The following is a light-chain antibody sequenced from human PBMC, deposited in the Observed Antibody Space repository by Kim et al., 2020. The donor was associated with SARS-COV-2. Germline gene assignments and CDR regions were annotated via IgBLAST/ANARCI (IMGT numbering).Light chain of an antibody. CDR3: QQYGSSPLT. J-gene: IGKJ4*01. V-gene: IGKV3-20*01. Sequence: SPGERATLSCRASRSVSSSYLAWYQQKPGQAPRLLIYGASSRATGIPDRFSGSGSGTDFILTISRLEPEDFAVYYCQQYGSSPLTFGGGTKVDIK. CDR2: GAS. CDR1: RSVSSSY.